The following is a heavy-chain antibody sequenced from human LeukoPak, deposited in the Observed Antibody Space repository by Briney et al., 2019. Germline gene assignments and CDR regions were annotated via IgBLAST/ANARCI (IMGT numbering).Heavy chain of an antibody. CDR2: INSDGSST. J-gene: IGHJ4*02. CDR1: GFTFSAYS. CDR3: ARNGGPKGFDY. Sequence: PGGSLRLSCAASGFTFSAYSMNWVRQAPGKGLVWVSRINSDGSSTSYADSVKGRFTISRDNAKNTLYLQMNSLRAEDTAVYYCARNGGPKGFDYWGQGTLVTVSS. V-gene: IGHV3-74*01. D-gene: IGHD4-23*01.